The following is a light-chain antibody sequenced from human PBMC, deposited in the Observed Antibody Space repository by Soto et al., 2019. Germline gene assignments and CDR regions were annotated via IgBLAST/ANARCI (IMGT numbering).Light chain of an antibody. CDR1: QGISSY. CDR2: AAS. Sequence: AIRMTQSPSSFSASTGDRVTITCRASQGISSYLAWYQQKPGKAPKLLIYAASTLQSGFPSSFRGSGSGTEFTLTISCLQSEDFATYYCHQYYSYPYTFGHGTKLEIK. J-gene: IGKJ2*01. V-gene: IGKV1-8*01. CDR3: HQYYSYPYT.